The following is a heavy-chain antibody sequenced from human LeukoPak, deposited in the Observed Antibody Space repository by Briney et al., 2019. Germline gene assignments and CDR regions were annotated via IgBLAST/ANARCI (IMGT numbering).Heavy chain of an antibody. CDR3: ARGLWAVAPGYGMDV. CDR2: INAGNGNT. V-gene: IGHV1-3*01. CDR1: GYTFTSYA. J-gene: IGHJ6*02. Sequence: ASVKVSCKASGYTFTSYAMHWVRQAPGQRLEWMGWINAGNGNTKYSQKFQGRVTITRDTSASTAYMELSSLRSEDTAVYYCARGLWAVAPGYGMDVWGQGTTVTVSS. D-gene: IGHD6-19*01.